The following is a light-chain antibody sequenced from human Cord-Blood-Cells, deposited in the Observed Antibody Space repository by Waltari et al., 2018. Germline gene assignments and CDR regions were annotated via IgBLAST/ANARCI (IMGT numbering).Light chain of an antibody. Sequence: QSALTQPASVSGSPGPSITVSCTGTSSDVGSYNLVSWYQQHPGKAPKLMIYAGSKRPSGVSNRFSGSKSGNTASLTISGLQAEDEADYYCCSYAGSSTYVFGTGTKVTVL. CDR3: CSYAGSSTYV. CDR2: AGS. J-gene: IGLJ1*01. CDR1: SSDVGSYNL. V-gene: IGLV2-23*01.